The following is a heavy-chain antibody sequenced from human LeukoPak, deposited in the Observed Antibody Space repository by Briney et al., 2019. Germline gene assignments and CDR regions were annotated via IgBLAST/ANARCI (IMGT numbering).Heavy chain of an antibody. Sequence: GGSLRLSCAPSGFSFRSFAMSWVRQAPGKGMEWVSGIIDSGRTTVYADSVKGRFTISRDNSKNTLYLQMNSLRADDTAIYYCAKKEGDTYFSWYMDVWGKGTTVTVSS. J-gene: IGHJ6*03. CDR2: IIDSGRTT. D-gene: IGHD2-21*01. V-gene: IGHV3-23*01. CDR1: GFSFRSFA. CDR3: AKKEGDTYFSWYMDV.